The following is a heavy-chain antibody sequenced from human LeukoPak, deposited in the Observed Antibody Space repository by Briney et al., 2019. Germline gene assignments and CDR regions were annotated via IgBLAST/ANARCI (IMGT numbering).Heavy chain of an antibody. CDR2: ISGSGGST. CDR3: AKGRGRSIVVVPAVPLDY. J-gene: IGHJ4*02. D-gene: IGHD2-2*01. V-gene: IGHV3-23*01. CDR1: GFTLCSYA. Sequence: GVLRLSSAAPGFTLCSYAMSWGRPAPREGVGLVSAISGSGGSTYYADSVKGRFTISRDNSKNTLYLQMNSLRAEDTAVYYCAKGRGRSIVVVPAVPLDYWGQGTLVTVSS.